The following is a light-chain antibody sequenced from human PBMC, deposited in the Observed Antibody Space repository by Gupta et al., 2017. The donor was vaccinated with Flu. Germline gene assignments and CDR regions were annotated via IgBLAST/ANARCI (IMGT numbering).Light chain of an antibody. J-gene: IGKJ2*01. V-gene: IGKV1-39*01. CDR3: LQPYNPSYT. CDR2: VAS. CDR1: QSISNY. Sequence: DIQMTQSPSSPSASVGDRVSITCRASQSISNYLNWYQQKPGKVPKLLIYVASSLQSGVPSRFSGSGSGTDFTLTISSLQPEDFATYYCLQPYNPSYTFGQGTKVEIK.